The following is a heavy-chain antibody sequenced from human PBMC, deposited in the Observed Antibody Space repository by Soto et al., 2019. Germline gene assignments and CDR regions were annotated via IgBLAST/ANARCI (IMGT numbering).Heavy chain of an antibody. CDR2: ISYDETTK. Sequence: QVQMVESGGGVVQPGRSLSLSCAASGFTFSTYTVYWVRQAPGKGLEWVALISYDETTKNYADSVEGRFTISRDSSKSTVYLHMNTLRTEDTAVYYCARGGRRDCSGVRCYSGYYGMDVWGQGTTVTVSS. J-gene: IGHJ6*02. CDR3: ARGGRRDCSGVRCYSGYYGMDV. CDR1: GFTFSTYT. D-gene: IGHD2-15*01. V-gene: IGHV3-30-3*01.